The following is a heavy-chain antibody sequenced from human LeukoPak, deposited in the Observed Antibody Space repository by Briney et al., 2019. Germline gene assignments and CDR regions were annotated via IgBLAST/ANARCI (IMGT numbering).Heavy chain of an antibody. D-gene: IGHD1/OR15-1a*01. CDR2: ISNSGNT. V-gene: IGHV4-61*02. CDR1: GTSISTGSYY. Sequence: SETLSLTCSLSGTSISTGSYYWTWIRQPAGKGLEWLGRISNSGNTFYNPSLKSRVTISPDTSENQFSLKLSSVTAADTAVYYCARGNNGFTVLDSWGQGILVTVSS. J-gene: IGHJ4*02. CDR3: ARGNNGFTVLDS.